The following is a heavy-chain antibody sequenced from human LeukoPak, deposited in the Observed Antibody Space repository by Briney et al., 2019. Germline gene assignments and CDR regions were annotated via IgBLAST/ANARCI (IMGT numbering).Heavy chain of an antibody. J-gene: IGHJ2*01. V-gene: IGHV3-30*18. Sequence: GGSLRLSCAASGFTFSSDGMHWVRQAPGKGLEWVAVISYDGSNKYYADSVKGRFTISRDNSKNTLYLQMNSLRAEDTAVYYCAKDLQYCSGGSCYPYRHWYFDLWGRGTLVTVSS. CDR3: AKDLQYCSGGSCYPYRHWYFDL. CDR2: ISYDGSNK. D-gene: IGHD2-15*01. CDR1: GFTFSSDG.